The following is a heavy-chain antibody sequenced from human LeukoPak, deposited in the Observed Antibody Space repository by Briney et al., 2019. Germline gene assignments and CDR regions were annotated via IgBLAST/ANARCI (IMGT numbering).Heavy chain of an antibody. CDR3: ARDSYGDYYFDY. Sequence: GGSLRLSCAASGFTFRSYSMNWVRQAPGKGLEWVSYISSSSTIYYADSVKGRFTISRDNAKHSLYLQMNSLRDEDTAVYYCARDSYGDYYFDYWGQGTLVTVSS. V-gene: IGHV3-48*02. CDR1: GFTFRSYS. D-gene: IGHD4-17*01. J-gene: IGHJ4*02. CDR2: ISSSSTI.